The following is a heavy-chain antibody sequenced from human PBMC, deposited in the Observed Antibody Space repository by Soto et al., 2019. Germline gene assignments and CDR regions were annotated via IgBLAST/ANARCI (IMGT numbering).Heavy chain of an antibody. Sequence: ASVKVSCKASGYTFTSYDINWVRQATGQGLEWMGWMNPNSGNTAYAQTFQGRVTMTRNSSISTAYMELSSLRSEDTAVYYCARADLYYDILTGYYKPPYFDYWG. CDR1: GYTFTSYD. V-gene: IGHV1-8*01. J-gene: IGHJ4*01. CDR2: MNPNSGNT. CDR3: ARADLYYDILTGYYKPPYFDY. D-gene: IGHD3-9*01.